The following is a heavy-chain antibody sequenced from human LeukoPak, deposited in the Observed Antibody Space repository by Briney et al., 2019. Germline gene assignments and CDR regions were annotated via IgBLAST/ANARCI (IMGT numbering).Heavy chain of an antibody. J-gene: IGHJ2*01. CDR1: GFTFSSYD. CDR3: ARVSRYSYDYGFDL. CDR2: IGTAGDT. D-gene: IGHD5-18*01. Sequence: GGSLRLSCAASGFTFSSYDMHWVRQATGKGLEWVSAIGTAGDTYYPGSVKGRFTISRENAKNSLYLQMNSLRAGDTAVYYCARVSRYSYDYGFDLWGRGTLVTVFS. V-gene: IGHV3-13*01.